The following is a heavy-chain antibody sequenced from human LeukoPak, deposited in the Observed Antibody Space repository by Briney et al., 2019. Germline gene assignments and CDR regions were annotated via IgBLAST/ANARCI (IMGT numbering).Heavy chain of an antibody. Sequence: SETLSLTCTVSGGSISSYYWSWIRQPPGKGLEWIGYIYYSGSTNYNPSLKSRVTISVDTSKNQFSLKLSSVTAADTAVYYCARDEYYYDSNAFDIWGQGTMVTVSS. CDR3: ARDEYYYDSNAFDI. CDR2: IYYSGST. D-gene: IGHD3-22*01. J-gene: IGHJ3*02. CDR1: GGSISSYY. V-gene: IGHV4-59*01.